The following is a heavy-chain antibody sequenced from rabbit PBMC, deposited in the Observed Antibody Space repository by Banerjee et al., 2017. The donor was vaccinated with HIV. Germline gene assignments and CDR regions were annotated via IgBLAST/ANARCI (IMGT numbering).Heavy chain of an antibody. CDR1: GFTISGRHY. CDR3: ARTGTSYWTAFDP. CDR2: IVGGSSGTT. V-gene: IGHV1S40*01. J-gene: IGHJ2*01. D-gene: IGHD8-1*01. Sequence: QSLEESGGGLVQPEGSLTLTCTASGFTISGRHYMCWVRQAPGKGLESIACIVGGSSGTTYYANWAKGRFTISKTSSTTVTLQMTSLTAADTATYFCARTGTSYWTAFDPWGPGTLVTVS.